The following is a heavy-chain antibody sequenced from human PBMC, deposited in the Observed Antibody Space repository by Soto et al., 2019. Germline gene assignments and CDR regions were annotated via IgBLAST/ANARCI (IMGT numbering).Heavy chain of an antibody. CDR3: VKGSRPIQRVTCLIYGRY. CDR2: ISDVAGAT. J-gene: IGHJ4*02. D-gene: IGHD4-17*01. Sequence: GESLKISCEASGFSFRNYAMTWVRQAPGKGLEWVSSISDVAGATYSADSVKGRLAISRDESKNKLYLQMDNLRVEDTAVYFCVKGSRPIQRVTCLIYGRYWGPGTPVIVSS. CDR1: GFSFRNYA. V-gene: IGHV3-23*01.